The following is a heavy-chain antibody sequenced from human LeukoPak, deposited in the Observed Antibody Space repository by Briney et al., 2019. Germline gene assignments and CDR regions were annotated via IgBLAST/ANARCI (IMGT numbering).Heavy chain of an antibody. CDR3: ARDRGHAYDSSGYFDY. CDR1: GGTFSSYA. V-gene: IGHV1-69*04. CDR2: IIPIFGIA. Sequence: SVKVSCKASGGTFSSYAISWVRQAPGQGLEWMGRIIPIFGIANYAQKFQGRVTTTADKSTSTAYMELSSLRSEDTAVYYCARDRGHAYDSSGYFDYWGQGTLVTVSS. D-gene: IGHD3-22*01. J-gene: IGHJ4*02.